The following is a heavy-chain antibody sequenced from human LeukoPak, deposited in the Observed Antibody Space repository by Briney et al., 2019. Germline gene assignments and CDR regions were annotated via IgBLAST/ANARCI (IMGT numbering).Heavy chain of an antibody. D-gene: IGHD1-26*01. CDR3: TTTAAKADNYYYAMDV. Sequence: PGGSLRLSCAASDFTFSGSAMHWVRQASGKGLEWVGRIRSKTNNYATVYAASVNGRFTISRDDSKNMAYLQMNSLETEDTAVYYCTTTAAKADNYYYAMDVWGKGTTVTVSS. CDR2: IRSKTNNYAT. V-gene: IGHV3-73*01. J-gene: IGHJ6*04. CDR1: DFTFSGSA.